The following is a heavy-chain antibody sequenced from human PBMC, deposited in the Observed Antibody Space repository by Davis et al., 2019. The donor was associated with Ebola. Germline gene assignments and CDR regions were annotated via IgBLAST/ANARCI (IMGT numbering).Heavy chain of an antibody. J-gene: IGHJ4*02. CDR2: INPNSGGT. D-gene: IGHD3-22*01. CDR3: ARGKGEDSSGYYVVLGGIADY. Sequence: ASVKVSCKASGYTFTSYGISWVRQAPGQGLEWMGWINPNSGGTNYAQKFQGRVTMTRDTSISTAYMELSRLRSDDTAVYYCARGKGEDSSGYYVVLGGIADYWGQGTLVTVSS. CDR1: GYTFTSYG. V-gene: IGHV1-2*02.